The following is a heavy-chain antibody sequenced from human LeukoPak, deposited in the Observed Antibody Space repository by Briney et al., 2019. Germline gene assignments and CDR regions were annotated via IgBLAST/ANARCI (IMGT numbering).Heavy chain of an antibody. CDR3: AREGSRTDRPSVSIDY. J-gene: IGHJ4*02. CDR2: IHTSGNT. Sequence: PSETLSLTCTVSGGSISTYYWSWIRQTAGKGLEWIGRIHTSGNTDYNPSLQSRVTISVDTSNNQFSLKLSTVTAADTAVYYCAREGSRTDRPSVSIDYWGQGTLVTISS. CDR1: GGSISTYY. V-gene: IGHV4-4*07. D-gene: IGHD3-10*01.